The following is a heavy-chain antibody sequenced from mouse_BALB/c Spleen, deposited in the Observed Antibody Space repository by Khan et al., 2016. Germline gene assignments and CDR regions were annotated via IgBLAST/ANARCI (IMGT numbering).Heavy chain of an antibody. J-gene: IGHJ3*01. CDR3: ATYGNYEGFAY. CDR1: GYSITSGYY. V-gene: IGHV3-6*02. D-gene: IGHD2-1*01. Sequence: EVQLQESGPGLVKPSQSLSLTCSVTGYSITSGYYWNWIRQFPGNKLEWMGYISYDGSNNYNPSLKNRISITRDTSKNQFFLKLNSVTTEDTATYYCATYGNYEGFAYWGQGTLGTVSA. CDR2: ISYDGSN.